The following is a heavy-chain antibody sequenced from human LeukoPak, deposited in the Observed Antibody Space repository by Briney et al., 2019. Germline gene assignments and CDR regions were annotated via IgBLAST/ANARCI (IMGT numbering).Heavy chain of an antibody. Sequence: SETLSLTCTVSGGSISSYYWSWIRQPPGKGLEWIGYIYYSGSTNYNPSLKSRVTISVDTSKNQFSLKLSSVTAADTAVYYCARRDGVWSAFDPWGQGTLVTVSS. CDR3: ARRDGVWSAFDP. CDR2: IYYSGST. CDR1: GGSISSYY. D-gene: IGHD2-8*01. V-gene: IGHV4-59*12. J-gene: IGHJ5*02.